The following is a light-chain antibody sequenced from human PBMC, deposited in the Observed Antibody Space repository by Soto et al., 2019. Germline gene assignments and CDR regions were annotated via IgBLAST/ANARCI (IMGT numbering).Light chain of an antibody. J-gene: IGKJ5*01. CDR2: DAY. CDR1: QSVSSS. CDR3: QQSSDWPPIT. V-gene: IGKV3-11*01. Sequence: EIVFTPSPATLSVSPGEIAPLSCRASQSVSSSLAWYQKNPGQAPRLLIYDAYNRATGIPARFSGSGSGTDFTLTISSLQPEDFAVYYCQQSSDWPPITCGHGTRREIK.